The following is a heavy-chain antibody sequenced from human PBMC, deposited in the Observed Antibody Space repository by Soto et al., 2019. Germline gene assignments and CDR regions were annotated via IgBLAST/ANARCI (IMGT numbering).Heavy chain of an antibody. Sequence: ASVKVSCKASGYTFTSYAMHWVRQAPGQRLEWMGWINAGNGNTKYSQKFQGRVTITRDTSASTAYMELSSLRPEDTAVYYCARGGYSYEGMDVWGRGTTVTVSS. D-gene: IGHD5-18*01. CDR2: INAGNGNT. CDR1: GYTFTSYA. J-gene: IGHJ6*02. V-gene: IGHV1-3*01. CDR3: ARGGYSYEGMDV.